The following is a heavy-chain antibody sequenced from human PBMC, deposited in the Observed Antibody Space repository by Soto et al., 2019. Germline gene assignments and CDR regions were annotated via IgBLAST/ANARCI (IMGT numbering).Heavy chain of an antibody. Sequence: EASVKVSCKASGYTFTSYYMYWVRQAPGQGLEWMGIINPSGGSTSYAQKFQGRVTMTRDTSTSTVYMELSSLRSEDTAVYYCATETYYYDSSGYSPLDYWGQGTLVTVSS. CDR2: INPSGGST. V-gene: IGHV1-46*01. D-gene: IGHD3-22*01. CDR1: GYTFTSYY. CDR3: ATETYYYDSSGYSPLDY. J-gene: IGHJ4*02.